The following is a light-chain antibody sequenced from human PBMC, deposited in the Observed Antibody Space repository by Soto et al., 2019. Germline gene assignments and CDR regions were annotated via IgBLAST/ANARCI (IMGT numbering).Light chain of an antibody. V-gene: IGKV1-9*01. Sequence: DIRLTQSPSFLSASVGHRVTITCRASQGISSHLAWFQQKVGKAPKLLIYAASTLQSGVPSSFSGSGSGTDFTLTISSLQREDVATYYCQHLNSYPLTFGGGTKVEI. CDR3: QHLNSYPLT. CDR1: QGISSH. J-gene: IGKJ4*01. CDR2: AAS.